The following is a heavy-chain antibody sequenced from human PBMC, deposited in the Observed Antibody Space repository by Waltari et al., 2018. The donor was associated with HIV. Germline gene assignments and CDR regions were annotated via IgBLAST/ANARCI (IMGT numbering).Heavy chain of an antibody. CDR1: GYTFTRYD. Sequence: QVQLVQSGAEVKKPGASVKVSCKASGYTFTRYDINWVRQATGQGLEWMGWMNPNSGNTGYVQKFQGRVTMTRNTSISTAYMELSSLRSEDTAVYYCARGLGREYCSSTSCLFDPWGQGTLVTVSS. CDR2: MNPNSGNT. D-gene: IGHD2-2*01. CDR3: ARGLGREYCSSTSCLFDP. J-gene: IGHJ5*02. V-gene: IGHV1-8*01.